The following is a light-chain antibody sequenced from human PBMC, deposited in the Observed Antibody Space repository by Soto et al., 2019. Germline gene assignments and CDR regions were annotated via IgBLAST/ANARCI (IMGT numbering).Light chain of an antibody. J-gene: IGKJ4*01. CDR3: LHHNSFPLA. CDR1: QGINNY. Sequence: DIQMTQSPSAMSASVGDRVTITCRASQGINNYLVWFQQKPGKVPKRLISAASSLQGGAPSRFSGSGFGTEFTLTISNLQPEDFATYYCLHHNSFPLAFGGGTKVDIK. V-gene: IGKV1-17*03. CDR2: AAS.